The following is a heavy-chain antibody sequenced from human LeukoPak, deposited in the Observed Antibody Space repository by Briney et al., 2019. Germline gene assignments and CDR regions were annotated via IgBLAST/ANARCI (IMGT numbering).Heavy chain of an antibody. CDR1: GLTVSSNY. CDR2: TSGSGGGT. CDR3: AKDSGYSGYDYNGMDV. V-gene: IGHV3-23*01. J-gene: IGHJ6*02. Sequence: GGSLRLSCAASGLTVSSNYMSWVRQAPGKGLEWVSGTSGSGGGTYYADSVKGRFTISRDNSKNTLYLQMNSLRAEDTAAYYCAKDSGYSGYDYNGMDVWGQGTTVTVSS. D-gene: IGHD5-12*01.